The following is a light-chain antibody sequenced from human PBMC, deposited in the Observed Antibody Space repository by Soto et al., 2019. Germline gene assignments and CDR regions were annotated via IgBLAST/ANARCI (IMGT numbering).Light chain of an antibody. J-gene: IGKJ1*01. CDR2: GAS. CDR1: QSVSSSY. V-gene: IGKV3-20*01. Sequence: EIVLTQSPGTLSLSPGERATLSCRASQSVSSSYLAWYQQKPGQAPRLLIYGASSRATGIPDRFSGSGSGTDFTLTISRLEPEDFAVYYCQQYGSSPGTFGQGPKVQI. CDR3: QQYGSSPGT.